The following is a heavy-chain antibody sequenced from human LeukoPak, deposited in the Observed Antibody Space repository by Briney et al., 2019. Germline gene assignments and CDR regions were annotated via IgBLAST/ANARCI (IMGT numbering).Heavy chain of an antibody. CDR2: INPNSGGT. D-gene: IGHD2-2*02. V-gene: IGHV1-2*02. Sequence: ASVKVSCKASGYTFTGYYMHWVRQAPGQGLEWMGWINPNSGGTNYAQKFQGRVTMTRDTSISTAYMELSRLRSDDTAVYYCARDVDCSSTSCYTRFDPWGQGTLVTVSS. J-gene: IGHJ5*02. CDR1: GYTFTGYY. CDR3: ARDVDCSSTSCYTRFDP.